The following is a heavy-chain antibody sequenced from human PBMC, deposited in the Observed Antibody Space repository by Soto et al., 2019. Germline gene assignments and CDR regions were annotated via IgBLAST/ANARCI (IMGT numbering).Heavy chain of an antibody. J-gene: IGHJ4*02. CDR1: GGSISSGDYF. D-gene: IGHD7-27*01. CDR2: IYDRGST. V-gene: IGHV4-30-4*01. Sequence: QVQLQESGPGLVKPSQTLSLTYSVSGGSISSGDYFWWGLRESPGKGLVWIGHIYDRGSTYSNPSLNSRVFILVDTSKNQFSLNLNSVTAADTAVYYCARGLSGDKVDYWGRGTLVTVSS. CDR3: ARGLSGDKVDY.